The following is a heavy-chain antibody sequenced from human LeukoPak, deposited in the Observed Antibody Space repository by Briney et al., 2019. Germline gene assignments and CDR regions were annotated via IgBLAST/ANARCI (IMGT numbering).Heavy chain of an antibody. CDR2: IIPIFGTA. CDR3: ERWSYDTVRFFEWLHYYYYMDV. V-gene: IGHV1-69*05. D-gene: IGHD3-3*01. Sequence: SVKLSCKASGGTFSSYAISWVRHAPGQGLEWKGGIIPIFGTANYAQKFQGRVTITTDESTSTAYMELSSLRSEDTAEYHCERWSYDTVRFFEWLHYYYYMDVWGKGTTVTVSS. CDR1: GGTFSSYA. J-gene: IGHJ6*03.